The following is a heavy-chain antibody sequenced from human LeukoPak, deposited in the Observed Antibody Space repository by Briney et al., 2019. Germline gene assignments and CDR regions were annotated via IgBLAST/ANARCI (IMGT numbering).Heavy chain of an antibody. D-gene: IGHD2-15*01. V-gene: IGHV3-30*04. CDR1: GFTFSSYA. Sequence: GRSLRLSCAASGFTFSSYAMHWVRQAPGKGLEWVAVISYDGSNKYYADSVKGRFTISRDNSKNTLYLQMNSLRAEDTAVYYCARVGCSGGSCYDWFDPWGQGTLVTVSS. CDR3: ARVGCSGGSCYDWFDP. CDR2: ISYDGSNK. J-gene: IGHJ5*02.